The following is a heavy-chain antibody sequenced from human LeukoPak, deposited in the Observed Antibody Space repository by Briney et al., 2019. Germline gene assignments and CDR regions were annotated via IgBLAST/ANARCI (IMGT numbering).Heavy chain of an antibody. Sequence: GGTLRLSCVVSGFTFSSYGMHWVRQAPGKGLEWMAVISYDGTNKYYADSVKGRFTISRDNSKNTLYLQMNSLRAEDTAVYYCAKDLNCDFRSGLGNWGQGTVVICSS. J-gene: IGHJ4*02. V-gene: IGHV3-30*18. CDR3: AKDLNCDFRSGLGN. CDR1: GFTFSSYG. CDR2: ISYDGTNK. D-gene: IGHD3-3*01.